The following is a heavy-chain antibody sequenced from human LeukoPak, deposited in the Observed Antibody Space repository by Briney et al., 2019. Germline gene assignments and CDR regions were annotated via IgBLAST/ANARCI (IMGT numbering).Heavy chain of an antibody. J-gene: IGHJ5*02. Sequence: EASVKVSCKTSGGTFRSHTFGWVRQAPGQCLEWMGRITPVINSPKYAQKFRDRLTITADTITVTAYMELSSLTPDDTAVYYCTRVNLRGSQYNWFDPWGQGTLVIVSS. CDR3: TRVNLRGSQYNWFDP. D-gene: IGHD1-26*01. CDR2: ITPVINSP. CDR1: GGTFRSHT. V-gene: IGHV1-69*08.